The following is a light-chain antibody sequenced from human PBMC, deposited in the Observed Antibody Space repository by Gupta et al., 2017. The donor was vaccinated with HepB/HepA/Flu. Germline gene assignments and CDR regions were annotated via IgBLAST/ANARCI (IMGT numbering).Light chain of an antibody. CDR2: EDR. J-gene: IGLJ2*01. CDR1: KLGDKY. V-gene: IGLV3-1*01. Sequence: SSELTPPPSVSVSPGQTASITCSGDKLGDKYVSWYQHKPGQSPVVVIYEDRKRPSGIPERFSGSNFENTATLTISGTQAMDESDYYCQTWDSSTVVFGGGTKLTVL. CDR3: QTWDSSTVV.